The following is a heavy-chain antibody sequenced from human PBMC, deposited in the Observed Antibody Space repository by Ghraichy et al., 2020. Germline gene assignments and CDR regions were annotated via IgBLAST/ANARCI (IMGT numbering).Heavy chain of an antibody. CDR2: INHSGST. V-gene: IGHV4-34*01. CDR1: GGSFSGYY. D-gene: IGHD3-3*01. J-gene: IGHJ6*03. Sequence: SETLSLTCAVYGGSFSGYYWSWIRQPPGKGLEWIGEINHSGSTNYNPSLKSRVTISVDTSKNQFSLKLSFVTAADTAVYYCARGQPITIFGVVIMYYYYYMDVWGKGTTVTVSS. CDR3: ARGQPITIFGVVIMYYYYYMDV.